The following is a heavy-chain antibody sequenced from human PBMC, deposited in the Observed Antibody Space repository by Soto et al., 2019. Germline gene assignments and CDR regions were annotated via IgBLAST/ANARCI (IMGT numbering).Heavy chain of an antibody. D-gene: IGHD3-16*02. J-gene: IGHJ3*01. Sequence: PGGSLRLSCASSGFTLSMSAVNWVRQAPGKGLEWVSYISDSGDRTYYADSVKGRFTISRDRSKNTVSLQMDSLRAEDTAVYYCAKDGGIIVKAGDAFDVWGQGTKVTV. V-gene: IGHV3-23*01. CDR3: AKDGGIIVKAGDAFDV. CDR2: ISDSGDRT. CDR1: GFTLSMSA.